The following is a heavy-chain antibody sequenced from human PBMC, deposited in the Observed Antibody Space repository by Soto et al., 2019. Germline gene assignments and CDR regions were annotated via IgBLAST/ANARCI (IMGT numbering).Heavy chain of an antibody. CDR1: GGSISSGGYY. J-gene: IGHJ6*02. D-gene: IGHD1-20*01. Sequence: PSETLSLTCTVSGGSISSGGYYWSWIRQHPGKGLEWIGYIYYSGSTYYNPSLKSRVTISVDTSKNQFSLKLSSVTAADTAVYYCARAKDRGGYKPAYYYYGMDVWGQGTTVTVSS. CDR2: IYYSGST. V-gene: IGHV4-31*03. CDR3: ARAKDRGGYKPAYYYYGMDV.